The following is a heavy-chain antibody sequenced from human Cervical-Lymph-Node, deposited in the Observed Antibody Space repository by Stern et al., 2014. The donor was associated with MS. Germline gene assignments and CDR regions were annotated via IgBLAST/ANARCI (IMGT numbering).Heavy chain of an antibody. CDR1: GYTLTSYY. CDR2: FNPSGGGT. D-gene: IGHD5-12*01. CDR3: ARGGWADY. V-gene: IGHV1-46*01. J-gene: IGHJ4*02. Sequence: VQLEESGAEVRKPGASVRVSCKASGYTLTSYYMLWVRQAPGQGLEWMGIFNPSGGGTSYAQKFQGRVTMTRDTSTSTVYMELSSLRSEDTAVYYCARGGWADYWGQGTLVTVSS.